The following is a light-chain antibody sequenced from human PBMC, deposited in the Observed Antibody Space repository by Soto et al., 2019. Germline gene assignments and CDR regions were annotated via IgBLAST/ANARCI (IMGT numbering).Light chain of an antibody. CDR2: AAS. V-gene: IGKV1-39*01. J-gene: IGKJ4*01. CDR1: QNIIFY. CDR3: QQYYNSVLT. Sequence: DIQMTQSPSSLSASVGDRVTITCRASQNIIFYLNWVQHKPGNAPKVLISAASTLQSGVPPRFSGSESGTDFTLTISSLQPEDSASYYCQQYYNSVLTFGGGTKVDIK.